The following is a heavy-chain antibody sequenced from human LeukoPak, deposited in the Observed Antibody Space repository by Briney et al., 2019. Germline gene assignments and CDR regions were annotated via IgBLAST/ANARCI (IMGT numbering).Heavy chain of an antibody. Sequence: GEFLKIPCKGSGYTFTSYWIGWVRQMPGKGLEWMGIIYPGDSDTRYSPSFQGQVTFSADKSISTAYLQWSSLKASDTAMYFCARRSVVTQLDAFDIWGQGTMVTVSS. CDR1: GYTFTSYW. D-gene: IGHD4-23*01. CDR3: ARRSVVTQLDAFDI. CDR2: IYPGDSDT. J-gene: IGHJ3*02. V-gene: IGHV5-51*01.